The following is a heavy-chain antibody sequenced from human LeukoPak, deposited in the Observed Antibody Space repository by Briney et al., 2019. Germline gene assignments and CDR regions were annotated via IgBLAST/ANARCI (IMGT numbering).Heavy chain of an antibody. CDR3: ARDGSGNRYYYYGMDV. D-gene: IGHD2-15*01. CDR1: GFTFSSYW. J-gene: IGHJ6*02. V-gene: IGHV3-7*04. CDR2: IKEDGSGK. Sequence: PGGSLRLSCAASGFTFSSYWMSWVRQAPGKGLEWVANIKEDGSGKYYVDSVKGRFTISRDNAKNSLYLQMNSLRAEDTAVYYCARDGSGNRYYYYGMDVWGQGTTVTVSS.